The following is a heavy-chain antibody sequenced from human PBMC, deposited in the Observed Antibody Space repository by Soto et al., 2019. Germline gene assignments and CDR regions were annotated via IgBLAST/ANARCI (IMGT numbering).Heavy chain of an antibody. CDR1: GFTFSYYG. Sequence: GGSLRLSCAASGFTFSYYGMHWVRQAPGKGLEWVAVISYDGNNKYYADSVKGRFTVSRDNSENTLYLQMNSLRDEDTAVYSCAKSGVSYSRDYHYGMDVWGQGTTVTVSS. V-gene: IGHV3-30*18. CDR2: ISYDGNNK. CDR3: AKSGVSYSRDYHYGMDV. J-gene: IGHJ6*02. D-gene: IGHD2-15*01.